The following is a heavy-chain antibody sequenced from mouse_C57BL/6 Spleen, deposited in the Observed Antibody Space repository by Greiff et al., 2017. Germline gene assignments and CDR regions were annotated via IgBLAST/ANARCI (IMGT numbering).Heavy chain of an antibody. CDR1: GYTFTSYW. CDR3: AGDSALYVFAY. J-gene: IGHJ3*01. Sequence: QVQLQQPGAELVMPGASVKLSCKASGYTFTSYWMHWVKQRPGQGLEWIGEIDPSDSYTNYNQKFKGKSTLTVDKSSSTAQMPLSSLTSEDSAVYLCAGDSALYVFAYWRQGTRVTVSA. D-gene: IGHD3-2*01. V-gene: IGHV1-69*01. CDR2: IDPSDSYT.